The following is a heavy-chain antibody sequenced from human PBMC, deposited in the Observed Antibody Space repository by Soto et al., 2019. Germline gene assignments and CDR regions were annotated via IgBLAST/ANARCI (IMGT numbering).Heavy chain of an antibody. Sequence: TSEILSLTSAVSGGNMRSGGYPWSWIRQPPGKGLEWIGYIYHSGSTYYNPSLESRVTISVDRSKNQFSLKLSSVTAADTAVYYCARETGAYYFDYWGQGTLVTVSS. CDR2: IYHSGST. V-gene: IGHV4-30-2*01. CDR3: ARETGAYYFDY. CDR1: GGNMRSGGYP. D-gene: IGHD3-10*01. J-gene: IGHJ4*02.